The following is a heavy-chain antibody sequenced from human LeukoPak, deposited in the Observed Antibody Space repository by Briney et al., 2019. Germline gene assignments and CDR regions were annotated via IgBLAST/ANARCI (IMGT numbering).Heavy chain of an antibody. Sequence: GGSLRLSCAASGFTFSNYWMTWVRQAPGKGLEWVANIKQDGSDKYCVDSVKGRFTISRDNAKNSLYLQMNSLRAEDTAVYYCARGHYGMDVWGQGTTVIVSS. CDR1: GFTFSNYW. CDR2: IKQDGSDK. CDR3: ARGHYGMDV. V-gene: IGHV3-7*05. J-gene: IGHJ6*02.